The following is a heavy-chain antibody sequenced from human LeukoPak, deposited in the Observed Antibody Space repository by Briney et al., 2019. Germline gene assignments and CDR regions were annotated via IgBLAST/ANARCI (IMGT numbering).Heavy chain of an antibody. J-gene: IGHJ3*02. CDR1: GGSISSSSYY. Sequence: PSETLSLTCTVSGGSISSSSYYWGWIRQPPGKGLEWIGSIYYSGSTYYNPSLKSRVTISVDTSKNQFSLKLSSVTAADTAVYYCASPRQYSSSWYGDAFDIWGQGTMVTVSS. D-gene: IGHD6-13*01. CDR2: IYYSGST. CDR3: ASPRQYSSSWYGDAFDI. V-gene: IGHV4-39*01.